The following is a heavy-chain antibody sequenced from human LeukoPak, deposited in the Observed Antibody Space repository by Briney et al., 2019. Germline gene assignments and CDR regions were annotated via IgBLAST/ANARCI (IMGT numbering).Heavy chain of an antibody. CDR2: ISAYNGNT. Sequence: ASVKVSCKASGYTFTSYGISWVRQAPGQGLEWMGWISAYNGNTNYAQKLQGRVTMTTDTSTSTAYMELRSLRAEDTAVYYCARGGYYDSSGYYHFDYWGQGTLVTVSS. V-gene: IGHV1-18*01. CDR1: GYTFTSYG. D-gene: IGHD3-22*01. J-gene: IGHJ4*02. CDR3: ARGGYYDSSGYYHFDY.